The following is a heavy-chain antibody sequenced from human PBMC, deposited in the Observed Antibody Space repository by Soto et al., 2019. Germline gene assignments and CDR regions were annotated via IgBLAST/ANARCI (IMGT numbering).Heavy chain of an antibody. CDR3: ARDCSSTSCYTDYYYYGMDV. CDR1: GGTFSSYA. CDR2: IIPIFGTA. Sequence: KVSCKASGGTFSSYAISWVRQAPGQGLEWMGGIIPIFGTANYAQKFQGRVTITADESTSTAYMELSSLRSEDTAVYYCARDCSSTSCYTDYYYYGMDVWGQGTTVTVSS. D-gene: IGHD2-2*02. J-gene: IGHJ6*02. V-gene: IGHV1-69*01.